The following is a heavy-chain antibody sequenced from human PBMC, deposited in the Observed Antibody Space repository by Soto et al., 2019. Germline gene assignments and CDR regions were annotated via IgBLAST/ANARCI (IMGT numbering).Heavy chain of an antibody. D-gene: IGHD3-3*01. V-gene: IGHV1-18*01. CDR3: ARGAYYDFWSGYQMPYHYYGXDV. Sequence: GASVKVSCKASGGTFSSYAISWVRQAPGQGHERMGWISAYNGNTNYAQKLQGRVTMTTDTSTSTAYMELRSLRSDDTAVYYCARGAYYDFWSGYQMPYHYYGXDVWGQGTTVTVSS. CDR2: ISAYNGNT. CDR1: GGTFSSYA. J-gene: IGHJ6*02.